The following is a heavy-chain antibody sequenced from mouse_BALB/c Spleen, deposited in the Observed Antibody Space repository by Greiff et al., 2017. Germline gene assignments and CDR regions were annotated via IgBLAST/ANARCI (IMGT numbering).Heavy chain of an antibody. D-gene: IGHD3-1*01. CDR1: GFTFSDYY. CDR3: ARDRDGYFDV. Sequence: EVQGVESGGGLVKPGGSLKLSCAASGFTFSDYYMYWVRQTPEKRLEWVATISDGGSYTYYPDSVKGRFTISRDNAKNNLYLQMSSLKSEDTAMYYCARDRDGYFDVWGAGTTVTVSS. CDR2: ISDGGSYT. J-gene: IGHJ1*01. V-gene: IGHV5-4*02.